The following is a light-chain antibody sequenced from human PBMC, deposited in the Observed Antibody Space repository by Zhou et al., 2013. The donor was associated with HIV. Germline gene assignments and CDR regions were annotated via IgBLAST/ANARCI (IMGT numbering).Light chain of an antibody. V-gene: IGKV1-39*01. CDR1: QNIGKS. CDR3: LHSHERPLS. Sequence: DIQMTQSPRSLSVYVGDSVTCTCRASQNIGKSLSWYQYRPGRAPEVLIYDASTVRRGVPSRISASGSGTYFTLNIRDLQLEDAATYFCLHSHERPLSFGGGTMVEI. J-gene: IGKJ4*01. CDR2: DAS.